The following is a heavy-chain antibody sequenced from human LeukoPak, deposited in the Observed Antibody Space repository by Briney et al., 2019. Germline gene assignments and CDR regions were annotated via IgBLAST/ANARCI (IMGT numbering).Heavy chain of an antibody. CDR3: ATGAYCDH. V-gene: IGHV3-23*01. CDR1: GFTFSRYG. Sequence: GGCLRLSCAASGFTFSRYGMTWVRQAPGKGLEWVSTISDTGDSTYYADSVKGRFTISRDNSENTLYLQMNGLRAEDTAIYFCATGAYCDHWGQGTLVTVSS. CDR2: ISDTGDST. J-gene: IGHJ4*02.